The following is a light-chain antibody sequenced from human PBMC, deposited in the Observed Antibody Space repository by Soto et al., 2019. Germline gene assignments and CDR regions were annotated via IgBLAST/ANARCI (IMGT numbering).Light chain of an antibody. Sequence: DIQMTQSPSTLSASVGDRVTITCRASQSISSWLAWYQQKPGKAPKVLIYKASSLESGVPSRFSGSGSGTEFTLTITSLQPDDFATYYCQQYDSYPRTFGQGTKLDI. V-gene: IGKV1-5*03. CDR3: QQYDSYPRT. CDR2: KAS. CDR1: QSISSW. J-gene: IGKJ1*01.